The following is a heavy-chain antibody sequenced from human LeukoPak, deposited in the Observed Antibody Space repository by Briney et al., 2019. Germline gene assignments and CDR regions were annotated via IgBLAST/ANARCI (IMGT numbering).Heavy chain of an antibody. CDR3: ARDPRSGNYLDY. Sequence: PSETLSLTCTVSGGSISSYYWSWIRQPPGKGLEWIGYIYYSGSTNYNPSLKRRVTISVDTSKNQFSLKLTSVTAADTAVYYCARDPRSGNYLDYWGQGPLVTVSS. V-gene: IGHV4-59*01. D-gene: IGHD3-10*01. J-gene: IGHJ4*02. CDR2: IYYSGST. CDR1: GGSISSYY.